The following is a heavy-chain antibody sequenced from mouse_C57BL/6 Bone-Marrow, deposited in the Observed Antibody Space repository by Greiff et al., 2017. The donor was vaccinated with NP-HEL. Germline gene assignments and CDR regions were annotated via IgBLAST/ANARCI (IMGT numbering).Heavy chain of an antibody. CDR1: GYAFSSSW. J-gene: IGHJ1*03. V-gene: IGHV1-82*01. CDR3: ARYYYGSSYWYFDV. D-gene: IGHD1-1*01. Sequence: VQLQQSGPELVKPGASGKISCKASGYAFSSSWMNWVKQRPGKGLGWIGGIYPGDGDTNYNGKFKGKATLTADKSSSTAYMQLSSLTSEDSAVYFCARYYYGSSYWYFDVWGTGTTVTVSS. CDR2: IYPGDGDT.